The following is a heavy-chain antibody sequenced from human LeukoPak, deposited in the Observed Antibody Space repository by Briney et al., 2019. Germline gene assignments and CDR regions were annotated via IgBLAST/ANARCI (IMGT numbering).Heavy chain of an antibody. CDR1: GGSISSSSYY. V-gene: IGHV4-61*02. J-gene: IGHJ4*02. CDR3: ARYAAGDHAFDY. CDR2: IYTSGST. Sequence: SETLSLTCTVSGGSISSSSYYWSWIRQPAGKGLEWIGRIYTSGSTNYNPSLKSRVTMSVDTSKNQFSLKLSSVTAADTAVYYCARYAAGDHAFDYWGQGTLVTVSS. D-gene: IGHD2-2*01.